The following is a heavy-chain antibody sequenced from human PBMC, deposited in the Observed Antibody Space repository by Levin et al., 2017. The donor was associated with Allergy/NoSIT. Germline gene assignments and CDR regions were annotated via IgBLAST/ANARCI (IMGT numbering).Heavy chain of an antibody. CDR2: ISYDGSNK. Sequence: GGSLRLSCTASGFTFNSYPMHWVRQAPGKGLEWVAVISYDGSNKYYADSVKGRFTISRDNSKNSLYLQLNSLRPEDTAVYYCAREEYYDSGGVKHAMDVWGQGTTVIVSS. CDR3: AREEYYDSGGVKHAMDV. J-gene: IGHJ6*02. D-gene: IGHD3-22*01. CDR1: GFTFNSYP. V-gene: IGHV3-30-3*01.